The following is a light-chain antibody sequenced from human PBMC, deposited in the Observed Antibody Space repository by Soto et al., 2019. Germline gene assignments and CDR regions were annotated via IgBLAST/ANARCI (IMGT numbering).Light chain of an antibody. J-gene: IGKJ2*03. CDR2: DAS. V-gene: IGKV3-11*01. CDR1: QRISTF. CDR3: QQCSDWPRGFS. Sequence: EIVLTQSPATLSLSPGESATLSCRANQRISTFLTWYQQKPGQSPRLIIFDASNSATGIPAMFRGSESGTDFLLSISSLENEDFATYYWQQCSDWPRGFSFGQGTTLEIK.